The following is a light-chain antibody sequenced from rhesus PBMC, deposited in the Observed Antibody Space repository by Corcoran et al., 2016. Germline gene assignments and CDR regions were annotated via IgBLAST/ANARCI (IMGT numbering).Light chain of an antibody. Sequence: DIQMTQSPSSLSASVGDKVTITCRARQGISRWLAWYQQKTGTAPDLLIYDAFSLQSGVPSRFSGSGSGTDYTHAISSLQPEDFATYSCQQGYSPPYSFGQGTKVVIK. V-gene: IGKV1-18*01. CDR2: DAF. J-gene: IGKJ2*01. CDR1: QGISRW. CDR3: QQGYSPPYS.